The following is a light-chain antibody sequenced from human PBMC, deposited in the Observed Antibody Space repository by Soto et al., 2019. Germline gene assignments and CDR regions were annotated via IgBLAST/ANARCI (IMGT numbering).Light chain of an antibody. J-gene: IGKJ3*01. CDR3: QQLNSYPLT. CDR2: GAS. CDR1: QAISSH. V-gene: IGKV1-9*01. Sequence: DIQLTQSPSFLSASVGGRVTITCRASQAISSHLAWYQQKPGKAPNLLIYGASTLQSGVPSRFSGSGSGTQFSLIISSLQPEDFATYCCQQLNSYPLTCGPGTTVDIK.